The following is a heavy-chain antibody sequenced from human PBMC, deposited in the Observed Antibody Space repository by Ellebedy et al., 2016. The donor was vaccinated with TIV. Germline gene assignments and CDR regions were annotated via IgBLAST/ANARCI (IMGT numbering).Heavy chain of an antibody. CDR3: ARWDFDSVNAFDI. D-gene: IGHD3-9*01. Sequence: GGSLRLSCAASGFTFSSDWMYWVRQVPGKGLVWVSRIKSDGSSTRYADSVRGRFTISRDNAENTLYLQMDSLGAEDTAVYYCARWDFDSVNAFDIWGQGTMVTVSS. CDR1: GFTFSSDW. V-gene: IGHV3-74*01. J-gene: IGHJ3*02. CDR2: IKSDGSST.